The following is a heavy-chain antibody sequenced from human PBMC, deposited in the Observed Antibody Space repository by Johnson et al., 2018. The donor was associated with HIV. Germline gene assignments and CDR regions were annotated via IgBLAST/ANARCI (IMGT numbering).Heavy chain of an antibody. CDR3: GKVRIPVAGFDAFDI. Sequence: RLSCSASGFTFDDYAMHWVRPAPGKGLEWVSGISWNSGSTYYADSVKGRFTISRDNAKSSLFLQMNSLRGEDTALYYCGKVRIPVAGFDAFDIWGQGTMVTVSS. CDR1: GFTFDDYA. J-gene: IGHJ3*02. D-gene: IGHD6-19*01. V-gene: IGHV3-9*01. CDR2: ISWNSGST.